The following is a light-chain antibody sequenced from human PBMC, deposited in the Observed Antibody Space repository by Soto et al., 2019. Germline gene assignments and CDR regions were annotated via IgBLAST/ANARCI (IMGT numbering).Light chain of an antibody. V-gene: IGKV4-1*01. Sequence: DIVMTQSPDSLAVSLGERSTFNCKSSQSVLYSSNNKNYLAWYQQKPGQAPRLLIYDASTRATGIPARFSGSGSGTEFSLTISSLQSEDFAVYYCQQYINWPRTFGQGTKVDIK. CDR2: DAS. J-gene: IGKJ1*01. CDR3: QQYINWPRT. CDR1: QSVLYSSNNKNY.